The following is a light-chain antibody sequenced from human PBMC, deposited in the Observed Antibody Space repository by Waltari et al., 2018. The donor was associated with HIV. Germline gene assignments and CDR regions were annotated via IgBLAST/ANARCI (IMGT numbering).Light chain of an antibody. CDR2: AAS. CDR1: QNVSSSY. Sequence: EIVLTQSPGTLSLSPGDRATLSCRASQNVSSSYLAWYQQKSGQAPRLLIYAASARATAIPERCTGSGSGTDFTLTISRLEAEDFAVFYCQQYGSSPWTFGQGTKVEIK. J-gene: IGKJ1*01. V-gene: IGKV3-20*01. CDR3: QQYGSSPWT.